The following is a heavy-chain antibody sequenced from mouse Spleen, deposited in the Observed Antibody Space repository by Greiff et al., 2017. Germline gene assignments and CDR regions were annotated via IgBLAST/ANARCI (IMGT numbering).Heavy chain of an antibody. CDR3: ASYDGDAMDY. Sequence: QVQLQQPGAELVMPGASVKLSCKASGYTFTSYWMHWVKQRPGQGLEWIGEIDPSDSYTNYNQKFKGKATLTVDKSSSTAYMQLSSLTSEDSAVYYCASYDGDAMDYWGQGTSVTVSS. V-gene: IGHV1-69*01. D-gene: IGHD2-12*01. CDR1: GYTFTSYW. CDR2: IDPSDSYT. J-gene: IGHJ4*01.